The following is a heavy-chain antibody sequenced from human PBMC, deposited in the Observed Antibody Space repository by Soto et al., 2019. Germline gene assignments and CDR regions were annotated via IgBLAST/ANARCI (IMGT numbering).Heavy chain of an antibody. CDR3: ARGQFTYYYDSSGYILDY. Sequence: ASVKVSCKASGYTFTSYGISWVRQAPGQGLEWMGWISAYNGNTNYAQKLQGRVTMTTDTSTRTAYMELRSLRSDDTAVYYCARGQFTYYYDSSGYILDYWGQGTLVTVSS. J-gene: IGHJ4*02. D-gene: IGHD3-22*01. V-gene: IGHV1-18*01. CDR2: ISAYNGNT. CDR1: GYTFTSYG.